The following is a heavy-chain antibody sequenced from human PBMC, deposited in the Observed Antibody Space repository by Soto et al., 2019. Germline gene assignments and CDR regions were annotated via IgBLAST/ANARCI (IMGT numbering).Heavy chain of an antibody. J-gene: IGHJ5*02. Sequence: SETLSLTCTVSGGSISSYYWSWIRQPSGKGLEWIGYIYYSGSSNYNPSLKSRVTISVDTSKNQFSLKLSSVTAADTAVYYCARAALSGYLVSWGQGTLVTVSS. CDR3: ARAALSGYLVS. CDR1: GGSISSYY. V-gene: IGHV4-59*01. CDR2: IYYSGSS. D-gene: IGHD3-9*01.